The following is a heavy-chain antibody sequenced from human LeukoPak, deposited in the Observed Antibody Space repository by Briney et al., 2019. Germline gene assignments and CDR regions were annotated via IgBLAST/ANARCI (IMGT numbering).Heavy chain of an antibody. J-gene: IGHJ5*02. CDR2: ISAYNGNT. CDR1: GYTFTGHY. CDR3: ARDWENCSGGSCYAAYNWFDP. D-gene: IGHD2-15*01. V-gene: IGHV1-18*04. Sequence: ASVKVSCKASGYTFTGHYMHWVRQAPGQGLEWMGWISAYNGNTNYAQKLQGRVTMTTDTSTSTAYMELRSLRSDDTAVYYCARDWENCSGGSCYAAYNWFDPWGRGTLVTVSS.